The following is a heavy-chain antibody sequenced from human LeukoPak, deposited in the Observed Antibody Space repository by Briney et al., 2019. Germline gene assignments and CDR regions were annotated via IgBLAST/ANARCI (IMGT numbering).Heavy chain of an antibody. CDR2: IKSKTDGGTT. J-gene: IGHJ4*02. V-gene: IGHV3-15*01. CDR3: TTSSGWYILEDY. Sequence: PGGSLRLSCAASGFTCSNAWMSWVRQAPGKGLEWVGRIKSKTDGGTTDYAAPVKGRFTISRDDSKNTLYLQMNSLKTEDTAVYYCTTSSGWYILEDYWGQGTLVTVSS. D-gene: IGHD6-19*01. CDR1: GFTCSNAW.